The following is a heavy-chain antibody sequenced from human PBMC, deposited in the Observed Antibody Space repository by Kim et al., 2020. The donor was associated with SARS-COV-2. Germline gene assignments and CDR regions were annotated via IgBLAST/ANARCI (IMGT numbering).Heavy chain of an antibody. CDR1: GFNFSDHW. J-gene: IGHJ5*02. CDR2: IRGDGSTT. CDR3: VSSPGP. D-gene: IGHD2-2*01. Sequence: GGSLRLSCTASGFNFSDHWMHWVRQDPGTGPVWVSCIRGDGSTTNYADSVRGRFTVSRDNARNTLYLQMNSLRVEDTAVYYCVSSPGPWGQGTLVTVSS. V-gene: IGHV3-74*01.